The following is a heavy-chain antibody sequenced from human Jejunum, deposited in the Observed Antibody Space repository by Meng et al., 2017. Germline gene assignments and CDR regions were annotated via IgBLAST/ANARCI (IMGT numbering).Heavy chain of an antibody. CDR2: IFYSGTT. CDR3: ARDTAGFGP. CDR1: GGSISTAGYY. J-gene: IGHJ5*02. Sequence: QLQLQGSGPGLVNPSETLSLTCAVSGGSISTAGYYWGWIRQSPGKGLEWIGSIFYSGTTYYNPSLKSRVTISMDTSKNQFSLKMNSVTAADTAVYYCARDTAGFGPWGQGTLVTVSS. V-gene: IGHV4-39*07. D-gene: IGHD6-13*01.